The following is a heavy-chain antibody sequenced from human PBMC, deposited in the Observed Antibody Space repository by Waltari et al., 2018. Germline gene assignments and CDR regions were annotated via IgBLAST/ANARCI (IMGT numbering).Heavy chain of an antibody. Sequence: QVQLQESGLGLVKPSETLSLTCAVSGYSISSGYYWGWIRQPPGKGLEWIGIIYHSGSTYYNPSLKSRVTISVDTSKNQFSLKLSSVTAADTAVYYCARHTVAAGPDAFDIWGQGTMVTVSS. CDR1: GYSISSGYY. CDR3: ARHTVAAGPDAFDI. CDR2: IYHSGST. J-gene: IGHJ3*02. V-gene: IGHV4-38-2*01. D-gene: IGHD6-19*01.